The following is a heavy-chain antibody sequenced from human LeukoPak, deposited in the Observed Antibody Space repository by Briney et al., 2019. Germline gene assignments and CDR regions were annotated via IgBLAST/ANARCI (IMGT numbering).Heavy chain of an antibody. D-gene: IGHD3-3*01. Sequence: GGSLRLSCAASGFTFSSYSMNWVRQAPGKGLEWVSYISSSSSTIYYADSVKGRFTISRDNAKNSLYLQMNSLRAEDTAVYNCARGSGHYYYYYYMDVWGKGTTVTVSS. CDR1: GFTFSSYS. J-gene: IGHJ6*03. CDR2: ISSSSSTI. CDR3: ARGSGHYYYYYYMDV. V-gene: IGHV3-48*01.